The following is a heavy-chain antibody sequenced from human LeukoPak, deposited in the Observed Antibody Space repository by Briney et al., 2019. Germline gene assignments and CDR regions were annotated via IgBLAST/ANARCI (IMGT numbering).Heavy chain of an antibody. CDR1: GFTFSTYE. V-gene: IGHV3-48*03. CDR3: AELGITMIGGV. CDR2: ISSSGSTI. D-gene: IGHD3-10*02. J-gene: IGHJ6*04. Sequence: PGGSLRLSCTASGFTFSTYEMNWVRQAPGKGLEWVSYISSSGSTIYYADSVKGRFTISRDNAKNSLYLQMNSLRAEDTAVYYCAELGITMIGGVWGKGTTVTISS.